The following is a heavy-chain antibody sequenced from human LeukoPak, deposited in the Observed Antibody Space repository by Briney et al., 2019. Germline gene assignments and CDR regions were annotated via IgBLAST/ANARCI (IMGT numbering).Heavy chain of an antibody. Sequence: ASVKVSCKASGYIFTDYGISWVRQAPGQGLEWMGWISAYNANTRYAQNLQDRLTVTIDTSTSTAYMELRSLKSDDTAVYYCARDWDYYDSSGPTPLFDYWGQGTLVTVSS. V-gene: IGHV1-18*01. D-gene: IGHD3-22*01. J-gene: IGHJ4*02. CDR3: ARDWDYYDSSGPTPLFDY. CDR1: GYIFTDYG. CDR2: ISAYNANT.